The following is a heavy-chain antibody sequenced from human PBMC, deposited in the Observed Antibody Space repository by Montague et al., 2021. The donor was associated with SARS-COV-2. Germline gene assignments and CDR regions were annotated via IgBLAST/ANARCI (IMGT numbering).Heavy chain of an antibody. CDR1: GGSVSSSY. Sequence: SETLSLTCTVSGGSVSSSYWSWIRQPPGKGLEWIGEINQSGSTNYNPSLKSRVTLSVDTSKKQFSLKLSSLTAADTAVYYCARVAGGYYHDSSAYFDYWGQGSLVTVSS. CDR3: ARVAGGYYHDSSAYFDY. J-gene: IGHJ4*02. V-gene: IGHV4-34*01. CDR2: INQSGST. D-gene: IGHD3-22*01.